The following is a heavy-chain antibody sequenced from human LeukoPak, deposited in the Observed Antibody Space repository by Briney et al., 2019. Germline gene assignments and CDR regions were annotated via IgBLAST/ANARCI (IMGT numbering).Heavy chain of an antibody. V-gene: IGHV3-30*03. CDR3: ARAHNWGSSYFDL. J-gene: IGHJ2*01. D-gene: IGHD7-27*01. CDR2: ISYDGSSK. CDR1: GFTFTTYA. Sequence: PGGSLRLSCAASGFTFTTYALHWVRQAPGKGLDWVAVISYDGSSKYYADSVKGRFTISRDNSKNTLYLQMNSLRTEDTAVYYCARAHNWGSSYFDLWGRGTLVTVSS.